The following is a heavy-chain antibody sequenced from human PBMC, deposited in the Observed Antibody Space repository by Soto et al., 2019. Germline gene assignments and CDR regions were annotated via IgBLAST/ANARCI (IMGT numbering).Heavy chain of an antibody. Sequence: GGSLRLSCAASGFTFSNAWMNWVRQAPGKGLEWVGRIKSKTDGGTTDYAAPVKGRFTISRDDSKNTLYLQMNSLKTEDTAVYYCTTMTYSSGWYSYYYYGMDVWGQGTTVTVSS. CDR1: GFTFSNAW. D-gene: IGHD6-19*01. CDR3: TTMTYSSGWYSYYYYGMDV. J-gene: IGHJ6*02. V-gene: IGHV3-15*07. CDR2: IKSKTDGGTT.